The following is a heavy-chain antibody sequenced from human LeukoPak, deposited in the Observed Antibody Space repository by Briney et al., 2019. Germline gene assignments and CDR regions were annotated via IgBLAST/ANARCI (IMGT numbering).Heavy chain of an antibody. J-gene: IGHJ4*02. CDR1: GVTFGDYA. CDR2: IRSEEYGGTP. D-gene: IGHD6-19*01. Sequence: PGGSLRLSCRGSGVTFGDYAVTWVRQAPGQGLQWVGFIRSEEYGGTPDYATSVKGRFTISRENSESIAYLQMNSLRTEDTAVYYCTRALSGWTGYSDFWGQGTLVTVSS. V-gene: IGHV3-49*04. CDR3: TRALSGWTGYSDF.